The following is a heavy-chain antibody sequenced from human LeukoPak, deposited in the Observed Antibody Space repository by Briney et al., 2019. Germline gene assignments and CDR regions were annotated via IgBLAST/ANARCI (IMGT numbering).Heavy chain of an antibody. CDR2: ISPGGGPT. CDR1: GFPFSSHG. D-gene: IGHD1-26*01. V-gene: IGHV3-23*01. Sequence: GGSLRLSCAGSGFPFSSHGMNWVRQAPGKGLEWVSGISPGGGPTYYADSVKGRFTISRDDSKNTLYLQMNSLRAEDTAVYYCAKLREWELPDLFDYWGQGTLVTVSS. J-gene: IGHJ4*02. CDR3: AKLREWELPDLFDY.